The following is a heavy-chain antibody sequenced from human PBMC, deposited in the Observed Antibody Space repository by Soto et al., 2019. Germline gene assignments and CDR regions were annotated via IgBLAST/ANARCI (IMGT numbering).Heavy chain of an antibody. D-gene: IGHD1-1*01. Sequence: GGSLRLSCAASGFTFSSYGMHWVRQAPGKGLEWVAVIWYDGSKKYYADSVKGRFTISRDNSKNTLYLQMNSLRAEDTAVYYCARDRAGWNDETPGDYYYYGMDVWGQGTTVTVSS. CDR2: IWYDGSKK. J-gene: IGHJ6*02. V-gene: IGHV3-33*01. CDR1: GFTFSSYG. CDR3: ARDRAGWNDETPGDYYYYGMDV.